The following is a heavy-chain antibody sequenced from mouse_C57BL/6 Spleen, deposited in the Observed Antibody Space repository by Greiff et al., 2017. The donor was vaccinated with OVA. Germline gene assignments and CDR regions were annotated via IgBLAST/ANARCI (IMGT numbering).Heavy chain of an antibody. CDR2: INPSNGGT. CDR3: ARGGIYYYGSSDYYAMDY. Sequence: QVQLKQPGTELVKPGASVKLSCKASGYTFTSYWMHWVKQRPGQGLEWIGNINPSNGGTNYNEKFKSKATLTVDKSSSTAYMQLSSLTSEASAVYYCARGGIYYYGSSDYYAMDYWGQGTSVTVSS. CDR1: GYTFTSYW. V-gene: IGHV1-53*01. J-gene: IGHJ4*01. D-gene: IGHD1-1*01.